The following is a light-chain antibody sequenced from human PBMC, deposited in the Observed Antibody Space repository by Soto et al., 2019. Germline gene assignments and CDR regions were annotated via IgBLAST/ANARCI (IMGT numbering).Light chain of an antibody. J-gene: IGKJ2*01. CDR3: QQFNNYPRT. V-gene: IGKV1-9*01. Sequence: DIQVTQSPSFLSASVGDRVTITCRASQAISNYLDWYQQIPGRAPRLLTYTATTLHSGVPSRFSGSGSGTEFTLTISSLQPEDFATYYCQQFNNYPRTFGQGTKLEIK. CDR1: QAISNY. CDR2: TAT.